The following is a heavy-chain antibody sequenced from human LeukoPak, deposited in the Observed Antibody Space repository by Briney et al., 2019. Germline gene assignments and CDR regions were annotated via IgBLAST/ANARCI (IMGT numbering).Heavy chain of an antibody. CDR1: GYTFTSYD. CDR3: PREGTMVRGPKTHGLNWFDP. J-gene: IGHJ5*02. V-gene: IGHV1-8*03. D-gene: IGHD3-10*01. Sequence: AASVKVSCKASGYTFTSYDINWVRQATGQGLEWMGWMNPNSGNTGYAQKFQGRVTITRNTSISTAYMELSSLRAEDTALYYCPREGTMVRGPKTHGLNWFDPWGQGTLVTVSS. CDR2: MNPNSGNT.